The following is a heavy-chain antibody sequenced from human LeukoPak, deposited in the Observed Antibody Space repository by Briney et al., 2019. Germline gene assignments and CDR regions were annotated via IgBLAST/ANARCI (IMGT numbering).Heavy chain of an antibody. V-gene: IGHV1-46*01. D-gene: IGHD3-22*01. CDR1: GYTFTSYY. J-gene: IGHJ4*02. Sequence: GASVKVSCKASGYTFTSYYMHWVRQAPGQGLEWMGIINPSGGSTSYAQKFQGRVTMTRDTSTSTVYMELSSLRSEDTAVYYCATPRGPTYYYDSSGPFDYWGQGTLVTVSS. CDR2: INPSGGST. CDR3: ATPRGPTYYYDSSGPFDY.